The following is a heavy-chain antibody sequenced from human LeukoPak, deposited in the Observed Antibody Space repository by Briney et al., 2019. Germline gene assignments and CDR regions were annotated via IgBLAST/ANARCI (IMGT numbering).Heavy chain of an antibody. D-gene: IGHD2-15*01. J-gene: IGHJ2*01. Sequence: GESLKISCKGSGYSFTNYWIAWVRQMPGKGLEWMGIIQPGDSDTRYSPSFQGQVTISADKSISTAYLQWSSLRASDTAMYYCARQGVVVSTILGYFDLWGRGTLVTVSS. V-gene: IGHV5-51*01. CDR1: GYSFTNYW. CDR2: IQPGDSDT. CDR3: ARQGVVVSTILGYFDL.